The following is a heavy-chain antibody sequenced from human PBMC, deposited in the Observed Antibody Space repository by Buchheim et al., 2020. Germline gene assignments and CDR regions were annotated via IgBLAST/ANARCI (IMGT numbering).Heavy chain of an antibody. D-gene: IGHD3-22*01. Sequence: VQVVESGGGLVQPGGSLRLSCTASGFTFSSYGIHWVRQAPGKGLEWVAVISFDGSSDDYADSVKGRFTISRDNSKNMVYLQMNSLSTEDTAVYYCAKDRDSTGWLDFAFDYWGQGT. CDR1: GFTFSSYG. CDR3: AKDRDSTGWLDFAFDY. CDR2: ISFDGSSD. V-gene: IGHV3-30*18. J-gene: IGHJ4*02.